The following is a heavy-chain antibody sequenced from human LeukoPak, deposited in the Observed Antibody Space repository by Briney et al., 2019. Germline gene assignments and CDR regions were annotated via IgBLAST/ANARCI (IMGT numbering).Heavy chain of an antibody. Sequence: GASVKVTCKASGYTFTSYDINWVRQATGQGLEWMGWMNPNSGNTGYAQELQGRVTMTTATSTSKAYMELRSLRSDAKAVYYCASLSWSGYSWGYYLDYWGQGTLVTVSS. V-gene: IGHV1-8*02. CDR1: GYTFTSYD. D-gene: IGHD3-3*01. CDR3: ASLSWSGYSWGYYLDY. J-gene: IGHJ4*02. CDR2: MNPNSGNT.